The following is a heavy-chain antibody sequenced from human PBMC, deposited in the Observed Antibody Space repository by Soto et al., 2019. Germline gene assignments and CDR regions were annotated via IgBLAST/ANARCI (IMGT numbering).Heavy chain of an antibody. CDR3: ARDDIVVKGTNGMDV. V-gene: IGHV4-34*01. CDR2: INHSGST. CDR1: GGSFSGYY. D-gene: IGHD2-2*01. J-gene: IGHJ6*02. Sequence: SETLSLTCAVYGGSFSGYYWSWIRQPPGKGLEWIGEINHSGSTNYNPSLKSRVTISVDTSKNQFSLKLSSVTAADTAVYYCARDDIVVKGTNGMDVWGQGTTVTVSS.